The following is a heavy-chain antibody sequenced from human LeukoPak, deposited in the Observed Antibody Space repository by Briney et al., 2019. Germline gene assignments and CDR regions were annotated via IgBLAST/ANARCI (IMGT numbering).Heavy chain of an antibody. Sequence: GGSLRLSCAASGFTFSRYWMTWVRQAPGEGLEWVANIKEDGSEKYHVDSVKGRFTISRDNAKNSLYLQMNSLRAEDTAVYYCARDPGFGYYDSSGYFDYWGQGTLVTVSS. CDR2: IKEDGSEK. J-gene: IGHJ4*02. CDR1: GFTFSRYW. D-gene: IGHD3-22*01. V-gene: IGHV3-7*01. CDR3: ARDPGFGYYDSSGYFDY.